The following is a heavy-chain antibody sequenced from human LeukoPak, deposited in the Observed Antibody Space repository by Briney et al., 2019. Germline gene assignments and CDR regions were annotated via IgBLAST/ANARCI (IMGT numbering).Heavy chain of an antibody. V-gene: IGHV1-69*04. CDR1: GGTFSSYA. D-gene: IGHD6-13*01. CDR3: ARSGIAAAGTAFDY. CDR2: IIPILGIA. Sequence: SVKVSCKASGGTFSSYAISWVRQAPGQGLEWMGRIIPILGIANYAQKFQGRVTITADKSTSTAYMELSSLRSEDTAVYYCARSGIAAAGTAFDYWGQGTLVTVSS. J-gene: IGHJ4*02.